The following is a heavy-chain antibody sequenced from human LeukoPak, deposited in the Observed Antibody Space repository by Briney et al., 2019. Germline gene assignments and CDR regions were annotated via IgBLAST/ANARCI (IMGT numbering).Heavy chain of an antibody. CDR1: GGTFSSYA. J-gene: IGHJ6*02. D-gene: IGHD2-15*01. CDR3: ARDIVVVAATLYSDYYYYGMDV. Sequence: ASVKVSCKASGGTFSSYAISWVRQAPGQGLEWMGWINPNSGGTNYAQKFQGRVTMTRDTSISTAYMELSRLRSDDTAVYYCARDIVVVAATLYSDYYYYGMDVWGQGTTVTVSS. V-gene: IGHV1-2*02. CDR2: INPNSGGT.